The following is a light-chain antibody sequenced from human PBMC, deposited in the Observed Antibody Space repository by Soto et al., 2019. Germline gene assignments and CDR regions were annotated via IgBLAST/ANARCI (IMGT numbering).Light chain of an antibody. Sequence: QPVLTQPPSVSGAPGQKVTASCTGSSSNIGAGYDVYWYQQLPGTAPKVLIYGNSNRPSGVPDRFSGSKSGTSASLAITGLQAEDEADYYCQSYDSSLSAPYVFGTETKVTVL. CDR1: SSNIGAGYD. J-gene: IGLJ1*01. CDR2: GNS. V-gene: IGLV1-40*01. CDR3: QSYDSSLSAPYV.